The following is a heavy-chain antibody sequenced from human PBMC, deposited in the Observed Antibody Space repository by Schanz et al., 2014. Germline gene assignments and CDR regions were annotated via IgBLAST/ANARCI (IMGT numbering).Heavy chain of an antibody. CDR3: AKDQLANYRGSGYNWFDP. V-gene: IGHV3-30*02. J-gene: IGHJ5*02. Sequence: QVQLVESGGGVVQPGGSLRLSCAASGFTFSSYGMHWVRQAPGKGLEWVANIKHDGSEKYYADSVKGRFSVSRDNSKNTLYLQMNSLRADDTAVYYCAKDQLANYRGSGYNWFDPWGQGTLVTVSS. CDR2: IKHDGSEK. D-gene: IGHD3-10*01. CDR1: GFTFSSYG.